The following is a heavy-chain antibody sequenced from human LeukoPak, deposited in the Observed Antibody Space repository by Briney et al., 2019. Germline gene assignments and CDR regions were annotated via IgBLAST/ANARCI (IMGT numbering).Heavy chain of an antibody. D-gene: IGHD5-18*01. V-gene: IGHV4-39*07. CDR3: ARDYAIDRGYSYGVDY. Sequence: KPSETLSLTCTVSGGSISSSSYYWGWIRQPPGKGLEWIGSIYYSGSTYYNPSLKSRVTISVDTSKNQFSLKLSSVTAADTAVYYCARDYAIDRGYSYGVDYWGQGTLVTVSS. J-gene: IGHJ4*02. CDR1: GGSISSSSYY. CDR2: IYYSGST.